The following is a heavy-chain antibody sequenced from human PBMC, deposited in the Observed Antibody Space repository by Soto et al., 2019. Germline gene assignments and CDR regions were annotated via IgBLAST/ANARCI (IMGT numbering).Heavy chain of an antibody. D-gene: IGHD3-3*01. CDR2: IYYSGST. Sequence: PSGTVSITCAVSGYSISSSNWWDWIRQPQGKGLEWIGYIYYSGSTYYNTSLKSRVTMSVDTSKNQFSLKLSSVTAVDTAVYYCAIYALLFFYFWHYYYSIDI. CDR1: GYSISSSNW. V-gene: IGHV4-28*01. CDR3: AIYALLFFYFWHYYYSIDI. J-gene: IGHJ6*03.